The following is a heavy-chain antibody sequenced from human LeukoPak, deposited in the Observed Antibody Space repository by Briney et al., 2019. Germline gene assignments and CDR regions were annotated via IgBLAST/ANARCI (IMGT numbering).Heavy chain of an antibody. CDR3: AREVAPKNYYDRRDAFDI. V-gene: IGHV4-61*02. D-gene: IGHD3-22*01. J-gene: IGHJ3*02. Sequence: SETLSLTCTVSGYSISSGYFWGWIRQPAGKGLEWIGRIYTSGSTNYNPSLKSRVTISVDTSKNQFSLKLSSVTAADTAVYYCAREVAPKNYYDRRDAFDIWGQGTMVTVSS. CDR1: GYSISSGYF. CDR2: IYTSGST.